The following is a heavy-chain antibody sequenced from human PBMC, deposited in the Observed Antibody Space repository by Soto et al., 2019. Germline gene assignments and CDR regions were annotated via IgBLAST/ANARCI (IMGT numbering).Heavy chain of an antibody. J-gene: IGHJ4*02. CDR3: ARSVGATFLDF. D-gene: IGHD1-26*01. V-gene: IGHV4-59*01. CDR2: VYYSGST. Sequence: SETLSLTCTVSYGSISNYYWSWIRQPPGKGLEWIGYVYYSGSTTYNPSLKSRVTISVDTSKNLFSLKLSSVTAADTAVYYCARSVGATFLDFWGQGTLVTVSS. CDR1: YGSISNYY.